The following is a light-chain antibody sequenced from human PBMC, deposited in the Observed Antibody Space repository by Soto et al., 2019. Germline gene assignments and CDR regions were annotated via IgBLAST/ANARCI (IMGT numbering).Light chain of an antibody. Sequence: IVLTQSPGTLSLSPGERATLSCRASQSISTSYLGWYQQRPGQAPRLLIYGTSSRATGIPDRFRGSGSGTDFTLTISRLEPEDFAVHYCQQYGSSFRISVGQGTRLEI. CDR3: QQYGSSFRIS. V-gene: IGKV3-20*01. CDR1: QSISTSY. CDR2: GTS. J-gene: IGKJ5*01.